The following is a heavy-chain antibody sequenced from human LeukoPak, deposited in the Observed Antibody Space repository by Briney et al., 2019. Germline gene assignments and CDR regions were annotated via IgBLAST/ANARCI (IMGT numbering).Heavy chain of an antibody. D-gene: IGHD3-10*01. V-gene: IGHV3-48*01. CDR1: GFTFSSYS. Sequence: GGSLRLSCAASGFTFSSYSMNWVRQAPGKGLEWVSYISSSSTTIYYADSVKGRFTISRDNAKNSLYLQMNSLRAEDTAVYYCAKVGKTENYYGSGRFSYYYYMDVWGKGTTVTISS. J-gene: IGHJ6*03. CDR2: ISSSSTTI. CDR3: AKVGKTENYYGSGRFSYYYYMDV.